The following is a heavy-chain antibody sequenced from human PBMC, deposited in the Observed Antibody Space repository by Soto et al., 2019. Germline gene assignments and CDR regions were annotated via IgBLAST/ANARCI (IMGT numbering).Heavy chain of an antibody. CDR3: ARHRRPGRGNWYGVYS. J-gene: IGHJ4*02. D-gene: IGHD1-1*01. V-gene: IGHV4-59*08. Sequence: SETLSLTCTISDGSISSYYWSWIRQPPGKALEWIGYVYYSGNTNYSPSLKSRVTISVDPSKNQFSLKLSSVTAADTAVYYCARHRRPGRGNWYGVYSWGLGTLVTVSS. CDR1: DGSISSYY. CDR2: VYYSGNT.